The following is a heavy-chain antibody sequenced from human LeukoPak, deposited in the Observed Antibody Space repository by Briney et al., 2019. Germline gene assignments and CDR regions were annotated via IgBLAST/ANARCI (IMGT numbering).Heavy chain of an antibody. V-gene: IGHV1-2*02. Sequence: ASVKVSCKASGYTFTGYYMHWVRQAPGQGLEWMGWINPNSGGTNYAQKFQGRVTMTRDTSISTAYMELSRLRSDDTAVYYCARRTTVTVPDAFDVWGQGTMVTVSS. D-gene: IGHD4-17*01. J-gene: IGHJ3*01. CDR3: ARRTTVTVPDAFDV. CDR2: INPNSGGT. CDR1: GYTFTGYY.